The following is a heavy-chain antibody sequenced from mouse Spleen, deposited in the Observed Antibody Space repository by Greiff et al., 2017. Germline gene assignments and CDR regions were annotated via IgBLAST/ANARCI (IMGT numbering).Heavy chain of an antibody. CDR3: AREDYYDYAMDY. D-gene: IGHD2-4*01. CDR2: ISYSGST. Sequence: EVQVVESGPGMVKPSQSLSLTCTVTGYSITSGYDWHWIRHFPGNKLEWMGYISYSGSTNYNPSLKSRISITHDTSKNHFFLKLNSVTTEDTTTYYCAREDYYDYAMDYWGQGTSVTVSS. V-gene: IGHV3-1*01. CDR1: GYSITSGYD. J-gene: IGHJ4*01.